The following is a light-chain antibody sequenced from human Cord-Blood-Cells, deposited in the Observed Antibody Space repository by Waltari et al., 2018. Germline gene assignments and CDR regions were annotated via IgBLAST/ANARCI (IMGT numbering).Light chain of an antibody. CDR1: QSVSSY. J-gene: IGKJ2*01. CDR3: QQRSNWPT. Sequence: DIVLPQSPATLSLYPGERATLSCRASQSVSSYLAWYQQKPGQAPRLLIYDASNRATGIPARFSGSGSGTDFTLTISSLEPEDFAVYYCQQRSNWPTFGQGTKLEIK. CDR2: DAS. V-gene: IGKV3-11*01.